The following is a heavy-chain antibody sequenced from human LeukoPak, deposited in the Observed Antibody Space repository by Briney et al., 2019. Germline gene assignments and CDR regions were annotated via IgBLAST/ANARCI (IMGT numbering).Heavy chain of an antibody. V-gene: IGHV3-48*01. CDR3: ARDSGYPRAHGFDI. D-gene: IGHD3-22*01. J-gene: IGHJ3*02. CDR1: RFTFSSYN. CDR2: ITTSSSTI. Sequence: GGSLRLSCAASRFTFSSYNMNWVRQAPGKGLEWVSFITTSSSTIYYADSVKGRFTISRDNDRNSLYLQMNSLRAEDTAVYYCARDSGYPRAHGFDIWGQGTMVTDSS.